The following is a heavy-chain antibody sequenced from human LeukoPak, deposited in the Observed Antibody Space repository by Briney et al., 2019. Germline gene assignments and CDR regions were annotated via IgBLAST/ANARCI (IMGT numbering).Heavy chain of an antibody. Sequence: ASETLSLTCTVSGGSISSGGYYWSWIRQPPGKGLEWIGYIYHSGSTYYNPSLKSRVTISVDRSKNQFSLKLSSVTAVDTAVYYCARPRGYNYGNDAFDIWGQGTMVTVSS. CDR2: IYHSGST. CDR1: GGSISSGGYY. V-gene: IGHV4-30-2*01. J-gene: IGHJ3*02. CDR3: ARPRGYNYGNDAFDI. D-gene: IGHD5-18*01.